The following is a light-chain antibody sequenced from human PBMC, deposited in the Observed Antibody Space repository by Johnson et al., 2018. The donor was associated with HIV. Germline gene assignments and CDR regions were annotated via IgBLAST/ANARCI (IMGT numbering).Light chain of an antibody. J-gene: IGLJ1*01. CDR2: DSN. CDR3: GTWDTSLSVGLDG. Sequence: QSVLTQPPSVSATPGQNITISCSGNSSNIGNNYVSWYQQLPGTAPKLLIYDSNKRPSGIPDRFSGSKSGTSATLGITGLQTGDEADYYCGTWDTSLSVGLDGFGTGTQFTVL. V-gene: IGLV1-51*01. CDR1: SSNIGNNY.